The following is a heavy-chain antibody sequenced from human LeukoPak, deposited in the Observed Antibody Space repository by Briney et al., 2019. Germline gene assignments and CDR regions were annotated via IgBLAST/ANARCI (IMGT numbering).Heavy chain of an antibody. Sequence: GGSLRLSCAGSGLTFSNYAMTWVRQAPGKGLEWVSVIYSGGSTYYADSVKGRFTISRDNSKNTLYLQMNSLRAEDTAVYYCASKYGGNFFDYWGQGTLVTVSS. CDR2: IYSGGST. J-gene: IGHJ4*02. CDR1: GLTFSNYA. CDR3: ASKYGGNFFDY. D-gene: IGHD4-23*01. V-gene: IGHV3-53*01.